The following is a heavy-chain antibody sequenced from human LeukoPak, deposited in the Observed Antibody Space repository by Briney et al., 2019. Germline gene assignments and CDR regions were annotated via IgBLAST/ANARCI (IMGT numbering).Heavy chain of an antibody. CDR1: GGSISSGDYY. Sequence: SETLSLTCTVSGGSISSGDYYWSWIRQPPGKGLEWIGYIYYSGSTNYNPSLKSRVTISVDTSKNQFSLKLSSVTAADTAVYYCARVRPAAAAGIFDYWGQGTLVTVSS. D-gene: IGHD6-13*01. CDR2: IYYSGST. CDR3: ARVRPAAAAGIFDY. V-gene: IGHV4-61*08. J-gene: IGHJ4*02.